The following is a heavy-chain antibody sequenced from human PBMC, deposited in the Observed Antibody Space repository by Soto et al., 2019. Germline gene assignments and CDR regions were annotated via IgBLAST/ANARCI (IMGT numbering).Heavy chain of an antibody. CDR2: IYYSGST. CDR3: ARVGITIFGVVIESPYYYYGMDV. D-gene: IGHD3-3*01. J-gene: IGHJ6*02. Sequence: SETLSLPCTVSGGSISSGGYYWSWIRQHPGKGLEWIGYIYYSGSTYYNPSLKSRVTISVDTSKNQFSLKLSSVTAADTAVYYCARVGITIFGVVIESPYYYYGMDVWGQGTTVTVSS. V-gene: IGHV4-31*03. CDR1: GGSISSGGYY.